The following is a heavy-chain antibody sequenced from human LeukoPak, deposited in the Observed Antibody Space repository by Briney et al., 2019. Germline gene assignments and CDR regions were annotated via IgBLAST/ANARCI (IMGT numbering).Heavy chain of an antibody. CDR1: GVSISSYY. CDR3: ARVGSGYSYGSSFRRYYYMDV. J-gene: IGHJ6*03. CDR2: MSYSGST. V-gene: IGHV4-59*01. Sequence: SETLSLTCTVSGVSISSYYWSWIRQPPGKGLEWIGYMSYSGSTNYNPSLKSRVTISVDTSKNQFSLKLSSVTAADTAVYYCARVGSGYSYGSSFRRYYYMDVWGKGTTVTVSS. D-gene: IGHD5-18*01.